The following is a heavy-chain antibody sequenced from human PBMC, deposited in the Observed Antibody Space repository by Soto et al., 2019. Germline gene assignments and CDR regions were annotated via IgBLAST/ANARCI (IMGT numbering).Heavy chain of an antibody. CDR2: AHHSGRT. V-gene: IGHV4-4*02. D-gene: IGHD2-15*01. Sequence: PSETLSLTCTVSGGSMSSSNWWNWVRQSPGKGLEWIGEAHHSGRTNYNPSLKSRVTISVDKSKNHFSLKLSSVTAADTAVYYCAKERDIVVVVAPLDYWGQGTLVTVSS. CDR3: AKERDIVVVVAPLDY. CDR1: GGSMSSSNW. J-gene: IGHJ4*02.